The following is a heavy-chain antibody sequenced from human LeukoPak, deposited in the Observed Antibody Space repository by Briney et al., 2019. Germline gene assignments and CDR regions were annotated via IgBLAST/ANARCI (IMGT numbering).Heavy chain of an antibody. D-gene: IGHD1-20*01. Sequence: SETLSLTCTVSGGSISSSSYYWGWIRQPPGKGLEWIGSIYYSGSTYYNPSLKSRVTISVDTSKNQFSLKLSSVTAADTAGYYCARHTNWSGNDYWGQGTLVTVSS. V-gene: IGHV4-39*01. CDR2: IYYSGST. CDR1: GGSISSSSYY. CDR3: ARHTNWSGNDY. J-gene: IGHJ4*02.